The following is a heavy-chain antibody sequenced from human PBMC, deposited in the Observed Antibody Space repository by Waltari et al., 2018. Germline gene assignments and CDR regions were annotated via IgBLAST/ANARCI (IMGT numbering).Heavy chain of an antibody. CDR3: ARPSIMITFGGVIVTTFDY. V-gene: IGHV1-2*06. CDR2: INPTSVGT. Sequence: QVQLVQSGAEVKKPGASVKVSCKASGYTFTGYYMNWVRRAPGQGLEWMGRINPTSVGTNDAQKFQGRVTMTRDTSISTAYMELSRLRSDDTAVYYCARPSIMITFGGVIVTTFDYWGQGTLVTVSS. J-gene: IGHJ4*02. CDR1: GYTFTGYY. D-gene: IGHD3-16*02.